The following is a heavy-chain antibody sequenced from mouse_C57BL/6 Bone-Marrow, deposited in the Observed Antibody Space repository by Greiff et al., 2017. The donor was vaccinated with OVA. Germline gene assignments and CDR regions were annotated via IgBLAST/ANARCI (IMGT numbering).Heavy chain of an antibody. V-gene: IGHV2-2*01. Sequence: QVQLKESGPGLVQPSQSLSITCTVSGFSLTSYGVHWVRQSPGKGLEWLGVIWSGGSTDYNAAFISRLSISKDNSKSQVFFKMNSLQADDTAIYYCARNQGPGTAQGFAYWGQGTLVTVSA. J-gene: IGHJ3*01. CDR1: GFSLTSYG. D-gene: IGHD3-2*02. CDR2: IWSGGST. CDR3: ARNQGPGTAQGFAY.